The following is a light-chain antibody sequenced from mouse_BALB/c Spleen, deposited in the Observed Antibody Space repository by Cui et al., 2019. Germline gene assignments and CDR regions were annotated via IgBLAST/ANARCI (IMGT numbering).Light chain of an antibody. Sequence: DSKSTEAPSSMYASLGDRVTITCKASQDINSYVSWFQQKPGKSPKTLIYRANRLVDGVPSRFSGSGSGQDYSLTISSLEYEDMGIYYCLQYDEFPLTFGAGTKLELK. CDR3: LQYDEFPLT. CDR1: QDINSY. J-gene: IGKJ5*01. V-gene: IGKV14-111*01. CDR2: RAN.